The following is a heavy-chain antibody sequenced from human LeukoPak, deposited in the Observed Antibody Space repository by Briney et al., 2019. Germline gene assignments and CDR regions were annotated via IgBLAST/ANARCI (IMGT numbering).Heavy chain of an antibody. V-gene: IGHV4-59*11. Sequence: SETLSLTCRVSSGSMNTHYWSWIRQPPGKGLEWIGHVFYTGSTDYNPSLRSRVAISVDRPNNQFSLKLTSVSAADTAVYYCARYTRSSALRTWGQGILVIVSP. D-gene: IGHD3-10*01. J-gene: IGHJ4*02. CDR2: VFYTGST. CDR1: SGSMNTHY. CDR3: ARYTRSSALRT.